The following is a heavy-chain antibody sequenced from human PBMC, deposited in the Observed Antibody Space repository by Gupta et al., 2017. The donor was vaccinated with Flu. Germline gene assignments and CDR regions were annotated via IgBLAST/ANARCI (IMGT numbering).Heavy chain of an antibody. CDR2: IYRDGSEE. V-gene: IGHV3-7*01. Sequence: EVQLVESGGALVLPGGSLRLSCGASGFPLSQHLMSWVRQAPGGGLEWVGHIYRDGSEEKYVDSLKCRFTISRDNTRDLLFLQMNSLRVEDTAVYYCVRDIPLVGSFYYFDYWGQGTLVTVSS. D-gene: IGHD1-26*01. CDR1: GFPLSQHL. CDR3: VRDIPLVGSFYYFDY. J-gene: IGHJ4*02.